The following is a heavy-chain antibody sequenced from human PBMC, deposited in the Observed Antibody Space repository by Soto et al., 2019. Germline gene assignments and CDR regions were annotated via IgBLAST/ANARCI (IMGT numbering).Heavy chain of an antibody. V-gene: IGHV4-31*03. D-gene: IGHD6-13*01. CDR1: GGSINSGGYY. CDR2: MYYSGST. Sequence: QVQRRESGPGLVKPSQTLSLTCTVSGGSINSGGYYWNWIRQHPGKGLEWIGYMYYSGSTYYNPCRRGRVIISADTSENHFSLKLSSVTAADTAVYFCARGYRQSGYSSSWVFDYWGQGTLVNVSS. J-gene: IGHJ4*02. CDR3: ARGYRQSGYSSSWVFDY.